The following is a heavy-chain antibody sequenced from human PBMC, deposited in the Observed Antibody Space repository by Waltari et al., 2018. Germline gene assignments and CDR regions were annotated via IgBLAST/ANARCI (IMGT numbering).Heavy chain of an antibody. CDR1: GGSISSNY. D-gene: IGHD2-15*01. V-gene: IGHV4-4*07. CDR3: ARGVATNHDY. Sequence: QLQLQESGPGLVKPSETLSPTWPFSGGSISSNYWSWIRQPPGKGLEWIGRFSGSAGSTDYNPSLKSRVTISTDTSKNQFSLKLTSVTAADTAVYFCARGVATNHDYWGQGVLVTVSS. J-gene: IGHJ4*02. CDR2: FSGSAGST.